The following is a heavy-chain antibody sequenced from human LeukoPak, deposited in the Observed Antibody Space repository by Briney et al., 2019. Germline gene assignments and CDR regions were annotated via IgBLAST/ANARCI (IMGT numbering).Heavy chain of an antibody. CDR3: AKSPHHSGRNHYFDY. CDR1: GFTFSSYA. CDR2: ISGSGGSA. V-gene: IGHV3-23*01. Sequence: QPGGSLRLSCAASGFTFSSYAMSWVRQAPGKGLEWVSAISGSGGSAYYADSVKGRFTISRDNSKNTLYLQMNSLRAEDTAVYYCAKSPHHSGRNHYFDYWGQGTLVTVSS. J-gene: IGHJ4*02. D-gene: IGHD1-26*01.